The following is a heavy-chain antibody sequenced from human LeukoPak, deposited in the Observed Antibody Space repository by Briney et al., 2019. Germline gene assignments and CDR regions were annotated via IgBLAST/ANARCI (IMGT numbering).Heavy chain of an antibody. Sequence: GVSLRLSCAASVFTFSSYEMKWVPQAPGKGLGWVSSFSCSGSTKYYADSVRGRFNIYRDNSKNTLYLQMNSMRAEDTAVYYCAKDYRVVVAATRHYEYYGMDVSSQASSVTV. CDR1: VFTFSSYE. D-gene: IGHD2-15*01. CDR3: AKDYRVVVAATRHYEYYGMDV. J-gene: IGHJ6*02. CDR2: FSCSGSTK. V-gene: IGHV3-48*03.